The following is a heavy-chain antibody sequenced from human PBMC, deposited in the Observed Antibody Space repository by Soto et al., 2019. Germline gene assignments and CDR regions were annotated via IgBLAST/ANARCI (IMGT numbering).Heavy chain of an antibody. CDR3: VKDFGGSWSFEH. CDR1: GFSFSSTG. CDR2: ITSNLYQI. Sequence: EVHLVESGGDLVQPGGSLRLSCSASGFSFSSTGMHWVRQAPGKGLEYVSFITSNLYQIQYADSVKGRFTVSRDNSKNILYLQMTSLRPEDTAVYYGVKDFGGSWSFEHWGQGTVVTVSS. J-gene: IGHJ4*02. V-gene: IGHV3-64D*08. D-gene: IGHD1-1*01.